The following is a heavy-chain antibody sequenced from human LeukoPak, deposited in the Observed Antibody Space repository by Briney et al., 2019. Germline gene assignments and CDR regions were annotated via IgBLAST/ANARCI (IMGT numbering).Heavy chain of an antibody. CDR3: AKDHSGIAAPWWADY. CDR2: ISGSGGST. Sequence: RGSLRLSCAASGFTFSSYAMSWVRQAPGKGLEWVSAISGSGGSTYYADSVKGRFTISRDNSKNTLYLQMNSLRAEDTAVYYCAKDHSGIAAPWWADYWGQGTLVTVSS. D-gene: IGHD6-6*01. V-gene: IGHV3-23*01. J-gene: IGHJ4*02. CDR1: GFTFSSYA.